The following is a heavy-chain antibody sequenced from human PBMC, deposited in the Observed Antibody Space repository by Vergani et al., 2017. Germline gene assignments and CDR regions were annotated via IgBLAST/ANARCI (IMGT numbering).Heavy chain of an antibody. D-gene: IGHD6-13*01. CDR1: GFTFSSYA. CDR2: ISATGGST. CDR3: AKDLYDQQLVPRILACCDY. V-gene: IGHV3-23*01. J-gene: IGHJ4*02. Sequence: EVQLLESGGGLVQPGGSLRLSCAASGFTFSSYAMSWVRQAPGQGLEWVSGISATGGSTYYGDSVKGRFTISRGNSKNTLYLQMNSLRAEDTALYYCAKDLYDQQLVPRILACCDYWGQGTLVTVSS.